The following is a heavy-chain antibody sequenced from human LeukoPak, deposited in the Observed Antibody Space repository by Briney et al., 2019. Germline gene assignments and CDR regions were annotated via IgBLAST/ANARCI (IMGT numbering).Heavy chain of an antibody. D-gene: IGHD6-6*01. Sequence: GVSLRLSCAASGFTFSSYAMSWVRQSPGKGLEWVSTLSGGGGSTYYADSVKGRFTISRDDSKNTLFLQMNSLRAEDTAVYFCAKRSSSSSGYFDYWGQGALVTVSS. CDR2: LSGGGGST. CDR3: AKRSSSSSGYFDY. CDR1: GFTFSSYA. V-gene: IGHV3-23*01. J-gene: IGHJ4*02.